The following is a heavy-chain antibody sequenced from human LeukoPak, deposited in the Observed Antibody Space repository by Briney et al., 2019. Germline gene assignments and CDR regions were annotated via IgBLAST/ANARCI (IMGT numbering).Heavy chain of an antibody. CDR1: GGSISSGDYY. D-gene: IGHD2-2*01. CDR2: IYYSGST. V-gene: IGHV4-30-4*08. CDR3: ARDQVIVPAVDY. Sequence: PSETLSLTCTVSGGSISSGDYYWSWIRQPPGKGREWIGYIYYSGSTYYNPSLKSRVTISVDTSKNQFSLKLSSVTAADTAVYYCARDQVIVPAVDYWGQGTLVTVSS. J-gene: IGHJ4*02.